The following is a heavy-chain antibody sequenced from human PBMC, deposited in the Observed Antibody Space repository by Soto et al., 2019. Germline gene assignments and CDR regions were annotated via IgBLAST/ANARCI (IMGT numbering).Heavy chain of an antibody. Sequence: NPSETLSLPCTVSGASITSGGYSWSWIRQTPGKGLEWIGYINHLETTFYNPSFESRLTLSIDRAKNQFSLKLHSMSAADRAVYFCARGGGSDSFDYWGQGILVTVSS. V-gene: IGHV4-30-2*01. D-gene: IGHD1-26*01. CDR1: GASITSGGYS. J-gene: IGHJ4*02. CDR3: ARGGGSDSFDY. CDR2: INHLETT.